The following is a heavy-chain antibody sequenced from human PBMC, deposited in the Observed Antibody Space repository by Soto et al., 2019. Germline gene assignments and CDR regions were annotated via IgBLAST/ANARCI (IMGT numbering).Heavy chain of an antibody. CDR3: ARRGPLSGLEY. Sequence: EVQLVESGGGLVQPGGSLRLSCAASGFTFSSYWMHWVRQAPGKGLVWVSRINHDESSSTYVDSVRGRFTISRDNAKNTLSLQMNSLRAEDTTVYYCARRGPLSGLEYWGQGTLVTVSS. D-gene: IGHD1-26*01. V-gene: IGHV3-74*01. CDR1: GFTFSSYW. J-gene: IGHJ4*02. CDR2: INHDESSS.